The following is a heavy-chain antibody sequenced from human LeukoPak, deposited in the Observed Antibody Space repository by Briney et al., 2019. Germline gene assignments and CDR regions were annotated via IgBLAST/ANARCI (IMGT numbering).Heavy chain of an antibody. CDR3: ARTRDAYNPYYFDY. J-gene: IGHJ4*02. D-gene: IGHD5-24*01. V-gene: IGHV4-38-2*02. CDR1: GYSISSGYY. CDR2: IYHSGST. Sequence: SETLSLTCTVPGYSISSGYYWGWIRQPPGKGLEWIGSIYHSGSTYHNPSLKSRVTISVDMSKNQFSLKLSSVTAADTAVYHCARTRDAYNPYYFDYWGQGALVTVSS.